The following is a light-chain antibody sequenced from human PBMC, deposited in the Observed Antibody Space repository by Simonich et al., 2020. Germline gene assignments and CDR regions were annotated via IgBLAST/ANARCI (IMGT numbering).Light chain of an antibody. CDR1: SSNIGAGYD. V-gene: IGLV1-40*01. CDR3: QSYDSSLSGSV. Sequence: QSVLTQPPSVSGAPRQRVTISCTGSSSNIGAGYDVHWYHQLPVTAPKLLMYGNSNRPSGVPDRFSGSKSGTSASLAITGLQAEDEADYYCQSYDSSLSGSVFGGGTKLTVL. CDR2: GNS. J-gene: IGLJ2*01.